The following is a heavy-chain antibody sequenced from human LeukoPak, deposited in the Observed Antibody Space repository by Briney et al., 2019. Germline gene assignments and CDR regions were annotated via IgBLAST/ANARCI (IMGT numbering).Heavy chain of an antibody. J-gene: IGHJ6*03. CDR1: GGSISSYY. CDR3: ARQRYGGGPYYYYYVAV. V-gene: IGHV4-59*08. CDR2: ISNSGIT. D-gene: IGHD4-23*01. Sequence: SETLSLTCTVSGGSISSYYWSWIRQAPGKGLEWIGYISNSGITTYNPSLKSRVTISPDTSKNQFSLKLSSVTAADTAVFYCARQRYGGGPYYYYYVAVWGKGTTVTVSS.